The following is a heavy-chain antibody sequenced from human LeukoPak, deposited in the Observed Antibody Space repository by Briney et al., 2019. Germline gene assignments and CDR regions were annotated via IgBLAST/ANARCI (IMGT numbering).Heavy chain of an antibody. CDR3: AKGHDSSGYYY. J-gene: IGHJ4*02. Sequence: LGGSLRLSRAASGFTFSTSAMTWVRRAPGKGLQWVSGISGRGDRTFYADSAKGRCTISRDNSKNTVYLQMNSLGAEDTAVYYCAKGHDSSGYYYWGQGPLVTVSS. CDR1: GFTFSTSA. V-gene: IGHV3-23*01. CDR2: ISGRGDRT. D-gene: IGHD3-22*01.